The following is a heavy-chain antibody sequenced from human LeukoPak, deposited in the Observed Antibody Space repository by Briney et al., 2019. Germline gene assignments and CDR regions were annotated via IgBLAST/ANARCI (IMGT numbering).Heavy chain of an antibody. CDR3: VRDWDHFDFDS. CDR1: GFTFSNYW. J-gene: IGHJ5*01. D-gene: IGHD3-9*01. Sequence: GGSLRLSCAASGFTFSNYWMHWVRQAPGKGLVWVSRIKGDGSHTIYADSVKGRFTISRDNAKNTLYLQMKSLRAEDTAVYYCVRDWDHFDFDSWGLGTLVAVSS. V-gene: IGHV3-74*01. CDR2: IKGDGSHT.